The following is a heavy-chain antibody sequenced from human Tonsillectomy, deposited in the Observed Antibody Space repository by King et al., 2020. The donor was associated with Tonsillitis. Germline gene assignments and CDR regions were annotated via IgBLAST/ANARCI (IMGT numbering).Heavy chain of an antibody. Sequence: QLVQSGGGLVQPGGSLRLSCAASGFIFSSSWMTWVRQAPGKGLKWVANIKQDGSEEHYVDTVKGRFTISRDNAKNTLYLQMNSLRAEDTAGYYCARENWNDRPGCFVIWGPGTTVTVPS. CDR1: GFIFSSSW. D-gene: IGHD1-1*01. CDR3: ARENWNDRPGCFVI. CDR2: IKQDGSEE. J-gene: IGHJ3*02. V-gene: IGHV3-7*01.